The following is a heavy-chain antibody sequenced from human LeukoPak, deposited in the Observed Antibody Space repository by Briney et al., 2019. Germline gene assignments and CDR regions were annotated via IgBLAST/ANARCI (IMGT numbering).Heavy chain of an antibody. Sequence: GGSLRLSCAASGFNFIDYSMNWVRQAPGKGLEWISYIGISSGNTKYADSVKGRFTISRDKARNSLYLQMNSLRVEDTAMYYCARDHRYASDNWGHGNLVTVSS. CDR1: GFNFIDYS. D-gene: IGHD5-12*01. CDR3: ARDHRYASDN. J-gene: IGHJ4*01. CDR2: IGISSGNT. V-gene: IGHV3-48*01.